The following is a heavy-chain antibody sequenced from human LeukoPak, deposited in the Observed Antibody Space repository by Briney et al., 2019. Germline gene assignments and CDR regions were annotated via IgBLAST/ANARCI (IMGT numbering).Heavy chain of an antibody. CDR2: ISWNSGSI. CDR1: GFTFDDYA. J-gene: IGHJ4*02. V-gene: IGHV3-9*01. D-gene: IGHD3-22*01. Sequence: GGSLRLSCAASGFTFDDYAMHWVRQAPGKGLEWVSGISWNSGSIGYADSVKGRFTISRDNAKNSLYLQMNSLRAEDTALYYCAKDSDSSGYYYDFDYWGQGTLVTVSS. CDR3: AKDSDSSGYYYDFDY.